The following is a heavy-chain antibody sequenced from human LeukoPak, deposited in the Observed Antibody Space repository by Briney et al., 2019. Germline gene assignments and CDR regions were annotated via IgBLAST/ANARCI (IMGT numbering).Heavy chain of an antibody. J-gene: IGHJ6*04. Sequence: GGSPRLSCAASGFTFSSYSMNWVRQAPGKGLEWVSSISSSSSYIYYADSVKGRFTISRDNSKNTLYLQMNSLRAEDTAVYYCARGMVRGVINYYYYGMDVWGKGTTVTVSS. CDR1: GFTFSSYS. CDR3: ARGMVRGVINYYYYGMDV. CDR2: ISSSSSYI. V-gene: IGHV3-21*01. D-gene: IGHD3-10*01.